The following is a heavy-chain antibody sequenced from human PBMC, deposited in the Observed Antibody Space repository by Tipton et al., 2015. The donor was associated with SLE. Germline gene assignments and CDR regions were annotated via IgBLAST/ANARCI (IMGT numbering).Heavy chain of an antibody. CDR1: GYTFSNYG. CDR2: ISAYNGNT. Sequence: QLVQSGAEVKKPGASVKVSCKASGYTFSNYGISWVRQAPGQGLEWMGWISAYNGNTNYAQNLQDRVTMTADASTSTAYMELRSLRSEDTAVYYCAFAQAPHCSSTSCYTDFDYWGQGTLVTVSS. V-gene: IGHV1-18*01. CDR3: AFAQAPHCSSTSCYTDFDY. J-gene: IGHJ4*02. D-gene: IGHD2-2*02.